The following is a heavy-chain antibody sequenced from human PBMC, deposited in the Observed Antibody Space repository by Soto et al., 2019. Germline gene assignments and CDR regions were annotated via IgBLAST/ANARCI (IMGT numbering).Heavy chain of an antibody. Sequence: EVQLVESGGGLVKPGGSLRLSCAASGFSFTSAWMNWVRQIPGKGLEWVGRIKTNIDGGATDYSAPVKGRFTISRDDSKDTVYLQMNSLKTEDTAVYYCTTGLGGSAYVPGAYWGQGALVTVSS. CDR1: GFSFTSAW. V-gene: IGHV3-15*07. CDR2: IKTNIDGGAT. D-gene: IGHD5-12*01. CDR3: TTGLGGSAYVPGAY. J-gene: IGHJ4*02.